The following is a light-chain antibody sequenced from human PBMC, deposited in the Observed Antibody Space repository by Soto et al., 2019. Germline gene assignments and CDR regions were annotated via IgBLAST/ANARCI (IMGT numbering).Light chain of an antibody. CDR3: SSYTSNLILEVI. CDR1: SSDVGGYHY. V-gene: IGLV2-14*01. J-gene: IGLJ2*01. Sequence: QSSLTQPASVSGSPGQSITISCTGTSSDVGGYHYVSWYQQHPGKAPKLMIFEVSNRPSGVSNRFSGSKSGNTASLTISGLQAEDEADYYCSSYTSNLILEVIFGGGTKLTVL. CDR2: EVS.